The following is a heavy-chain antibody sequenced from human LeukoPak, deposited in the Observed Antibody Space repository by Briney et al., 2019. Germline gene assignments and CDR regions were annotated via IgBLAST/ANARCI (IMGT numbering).Heavy chain of an antibody. V-gene: IGHV1-46*01. Sequence: VASVKVSCKASGYTFTSYDINWVRQAPGQGLEWMGIINPSGGSTSYAQKFQGRVTMTRDTSTSTVYMELSSLRSEDTAVYYCARVQSSSGWKGAFDIWGQGTMVTVSS. D-gene: IGHD6-19*01. J-gene: IGHJ3*02. CDR2: INPSGGST. CDR1: GYTFTSYD. CDR3: ARVQSSSGWKGAFDI.